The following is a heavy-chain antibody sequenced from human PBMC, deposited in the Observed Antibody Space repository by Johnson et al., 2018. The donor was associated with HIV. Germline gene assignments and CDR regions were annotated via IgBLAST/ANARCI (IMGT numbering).Heavy chain of an antibody. CDR1: GFTFSDYY. CDR3: ARVGYSNYGGGAFDI. D-gene: IGHD4-11*01. CDR2: ISSSGSTI. Sequence: QMLLVESGGGLVKPGGSLRLSCAASGFTFSDYYMVWIRQAPGKGLEWLSYISSSGSTIYYADSVKGRFTISRDNSKNSVFLQMNSLRAEDTAMYYCARVGYSNYGGGAFDIWGQGTMVTVSS. V-gene: IGHV3-11*04. J-gene: IGHJ3*02.